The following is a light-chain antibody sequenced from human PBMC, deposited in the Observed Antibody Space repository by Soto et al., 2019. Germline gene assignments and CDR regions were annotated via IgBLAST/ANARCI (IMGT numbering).Light chain of an antibody. V-gene: IGLV1-40*01. CDR1: SSNIGVGYT. CDR2: GNS. CDR3: QSYDSSLSALV. Sequence: QSVLTQPPSVSGAPGQRVTISCSGSSSNIGVGYTVHWYQQLPGTAPKLLIYGNSNRPSGVPDRFSGSKSGTSAFLAITGLQTEDEADYYCQSYDSSLSALVFGPGTKLTVL. J-gene: IGLJ1*01.